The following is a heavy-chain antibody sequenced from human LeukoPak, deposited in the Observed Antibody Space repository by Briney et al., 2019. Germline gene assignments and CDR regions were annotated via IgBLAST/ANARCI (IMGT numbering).Heavy chain of an antibody. CDR2: IRVDTGNA. CDR1: GYTFTAYG. D-gene: IGHD3-10*01. Sequence: GASVTVSCKASGYTFTAYGISWVRLAPGQGLEWMGWIRVDTGNANYAQRFQGRVTMTTDTSTSTAYMELRGLTSDDTAVYYCSRYGSGNYCSKSKAYYYYYMDVWGKGTTVSVSS. J-gene: IGHJ6*03. CDR3: SRYGSGNYCSKSKAYYYYYMDV. V-gene: IGHV1-18*01.